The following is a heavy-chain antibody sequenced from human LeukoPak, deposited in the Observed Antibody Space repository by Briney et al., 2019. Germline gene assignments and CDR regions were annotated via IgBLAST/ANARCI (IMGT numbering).Heavy chain of an antibody. Sequence: GGSLRLSCAASGFTFSSYSMNWVRQAPGKGLEWVSYISSSSSTIYYADSVKGRFTISRDNSKNTLYLQMNSLRAEDTAVYYCAKERSIAVAGLFDYWGQGTLVTVSS. D-gene: IGHD6-19*01. CDR1: GFTFSSYS. CDR3: AKERSIAVAGLFDY. V-gene: IGHV3-48*01. J-gene: IGHJ4*02. CDR2: ISSSSSTI.